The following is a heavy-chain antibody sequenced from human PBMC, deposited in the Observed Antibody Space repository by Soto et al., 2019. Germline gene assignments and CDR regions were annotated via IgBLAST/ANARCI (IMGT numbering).Heavy chain of an antibody. V-gene: IGHV1-69*12. CDR2: IIPIFGTA. Sequence: QVQLVQSGAEVKKPGSSVKVSCKASGGTFSSYAISWVRQAPGQGLEWMGGIIPIFGTANYPQKFQGRVTIXXDXSXXTAYMELSSLRSEDTAVYYCARAAYVDTSINWFDPWGQGTLVTVSS. J-gene: IGHJ5*02. CDR1: GGTFSSYA. D-gene: IGHD5-18*01. CDR3: ARAAYVDTSINWFDP.